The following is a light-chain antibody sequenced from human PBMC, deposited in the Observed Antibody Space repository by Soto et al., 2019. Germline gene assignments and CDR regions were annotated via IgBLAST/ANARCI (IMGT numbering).Light chain of an antibody. Sequence: EIGLTQSPGTLSLSPGERATLSCRASQSVSNSYLAWYQHKPGQAPRLLIYGASSRVTGIPDRVSGSGSGTDFTLTITLLETEDFAVYYCTQYGSSPGWTFGQGTTVEIK. J-gene: IGKJ1*01. CDR2: GAS. V-gene: IGKV3-20*01. CDR1: QSVSNSY. CDR3: TQYGSSPGWT.